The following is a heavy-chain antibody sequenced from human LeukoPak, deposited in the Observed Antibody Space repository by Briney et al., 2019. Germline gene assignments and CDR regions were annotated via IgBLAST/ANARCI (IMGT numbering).Heavy chain of an antibody. CDR2: ISGSGGST. CDR1: GFTVSSNY. D-gene: IGHD3-16*01. Sequence: GGSLRLSCAASGFTVSSNYMSWVRQAPGKGLEWVSAISGSGGSTYYADSVKGRFTISRDNSKNTLYLQMNSLRAEDTAVYYCVSQGGTYYFDYWGQGTLVTVSS. V-gene: IGHV3-23*01. CDR3: VSQGGTYYFDY. J-gene: IGHJ4*02.